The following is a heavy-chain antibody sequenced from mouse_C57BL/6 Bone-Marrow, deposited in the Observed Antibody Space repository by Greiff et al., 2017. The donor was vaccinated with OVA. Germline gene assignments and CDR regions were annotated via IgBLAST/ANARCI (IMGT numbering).Heavy chain of an antibody. Sequence: VQLQQSVAELVRPGASVKLSCTASGFTFTNTYMHWVKQRPEQGLEWIGRIDPANGNTKYAPKFQGKATLTADTSSNTAYLQLSSLTSEDTAIYYCARAPHPIYDGYYPYAMDYWGQGTSVTVSS. CDR3: ARAPHPIYDGYYPYAMDY. CDR2: IDPANGNT. J-gene: IGHJ4*01. D-gene: IGHD2-3*01. CDR1: GFTFTNTY. V-gene: IGHV14-3*01.